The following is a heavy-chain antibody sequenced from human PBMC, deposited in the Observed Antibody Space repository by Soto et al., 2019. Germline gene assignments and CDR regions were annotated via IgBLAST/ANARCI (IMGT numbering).Heavy chain of an antibody. D-gene: IGHD3-22*01. V-gene: IGHV3-30-3*01. CDR3: AREGCYDSSGWFDY. Sequence: GESLKISCAASGFTFSSYAMHWVRQAPGKGLEWVAVISYDGSNKYYADSVKGRFTISRDNSKNTLYLQMNSLRAEDTAVYYCAREGCYDSSGWFDYWGQGTLVTVSS. CDR1: GFTFSSYA. J-gene: IGHJ4*02. CDR2: ISYDGSNK.